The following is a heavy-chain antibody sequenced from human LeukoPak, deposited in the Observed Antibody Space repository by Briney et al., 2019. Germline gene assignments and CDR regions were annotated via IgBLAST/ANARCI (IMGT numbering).Heavy chain of an antibody. Sequence: ASVKVSCKASGYTFTGYYMHWVRQAPGQGLEWMGWINPNSGGTNYAQKFQGRVTMTRDTSISTAYMELSRLRSDDTAVYYCARWDDLWSGYVLHCFDPWCHGPPVTVYS. D-gene: IGHD3-3*01. J-gene: IGHJ5*02. V-gene: IGHV1-2*02. CDR3: ARWDDLWSGYVLHCFDP. CDR2: INPNSGGT. CDR1: GYTFTGYY.